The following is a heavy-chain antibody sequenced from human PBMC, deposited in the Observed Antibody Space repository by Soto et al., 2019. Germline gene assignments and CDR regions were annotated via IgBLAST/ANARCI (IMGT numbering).Heavy chain of an antibody. CDR3: MRVMDF. CDR2: ISNDGSHE. D-gene: IGHD2-8*01. CDR1: GFSFSAFG. Sequence: QVQMVESGGGVVQPGRSLRLSCAASGFSFSAFGMQWVRQAPGGGLEAVAFISNDGSHESYADSVRGRFTTSSDNSKNTLSQQMNSQTADDTAVYYCMRVMDFWGQGTLVTVSS. J-gene: IGHJ4*02. V-gene: IGHV3-30*04.